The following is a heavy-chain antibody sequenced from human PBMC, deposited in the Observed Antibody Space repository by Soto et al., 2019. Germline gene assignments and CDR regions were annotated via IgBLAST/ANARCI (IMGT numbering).Heavy chain of an antibody. CDR2: ISSSSSTI. J-gene: IGHJ3*02. V-gene: IGHV3-48*01. D-gene: IGHD2-2*01. CDR3: ARDPSLIVVVPAAPSDAFDI. Sequence: GGSLRLSCAASGFTFRSYSMNWVRQAPGKGLEWVSYISSSSSTIYYADSVKGRFTISRDNAKNSLYLQMNSLRAEDTAVYYCARDPSLIVVVPAAPSDAFDIWGQGTMVTVSS. CDR1: GFTFRSYS.